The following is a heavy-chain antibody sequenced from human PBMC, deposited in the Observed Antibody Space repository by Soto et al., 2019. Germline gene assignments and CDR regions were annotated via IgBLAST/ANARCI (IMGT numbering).Heavy chain of an antibody. CDR3: AKVGSERYSGQHSDY. D-gene: IGHD5-12*01. CDR2: ISSSSGST. J-gene: IGHJ4*02. Sequence: EVQLLESGGGLIQPGGSLRLSCAASGFTFSNYAMNWVRQAPGKGLEWVSTISSSSGSTYYADSVKGRFTISRDNSKKVLYLQMNSLRGDDTAVYYCAKVGSERYSGQHSDYWGQGTLVTISS. V-gene: IGHV3-23*01. CDR1: GFTFSNYA.